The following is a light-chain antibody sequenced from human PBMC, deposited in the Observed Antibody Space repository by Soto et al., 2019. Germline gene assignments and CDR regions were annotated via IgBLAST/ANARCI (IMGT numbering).Light chain of an antibody. V-gene: IGKV1-27*01. J-gene: IGKJ3*01. Sequence: DIQMTQAPSSLSASVGDRVTITCRASQGIEPALAWYQQQPGKVPNLLIYSASTLQSGVPSRFSGRGSGTDFTLTITSLQPEEVATYYWQEQYRGPPVAFGPGTKVDV. CDR1: QGIEPA. CDR3: QEQYRGPPVA. CDR2: SAS.